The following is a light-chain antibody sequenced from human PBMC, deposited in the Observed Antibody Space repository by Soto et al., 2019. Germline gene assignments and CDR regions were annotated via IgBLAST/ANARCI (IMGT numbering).Light chain of an antibody. CDR3: QEYNSYSRT. J-gene: IGKJ5*01. CDR1: QSVDTY. Sequence: DIQMTQSPSTLSASVGDRVTITCRASQSVDTYLAWYQQKPGEAPKLLIYKASSLEGGVPSRFSGSGSGTEFTLTISSLQPDDFATYYCQEYNSYSRTFGQGTRLEIK. V-gene: IGKV1-5*03. CDR2: KAS.